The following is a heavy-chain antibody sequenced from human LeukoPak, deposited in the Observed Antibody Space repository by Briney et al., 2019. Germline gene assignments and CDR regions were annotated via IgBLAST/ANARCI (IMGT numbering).Heavy chain of an antibody. CDR3: ARDGDSSGYYQGTGWFDP. CDR2: IYYSGST. CDR1: GGSISSGGYY. D-gene: IGHD3-22*01. Sequence: SETLSLTCTVSGGSISSGGYYWSWIRQPPGKGLEWIGYIYYSGSTNYNPSLKSRVTISVDTSKNQFSLKLSSVTAADTAVYYCARDGDSSGYYQGTGWFDPWGQGTLVTVSS. J-gene: IGHJ5*02. V-gene: IGHV4-61*08.